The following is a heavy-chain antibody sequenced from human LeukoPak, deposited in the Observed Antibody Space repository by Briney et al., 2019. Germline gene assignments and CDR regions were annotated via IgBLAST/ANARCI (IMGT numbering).Heavy chain of an antibody. CDR3: ARQHIVVIPAALYNWFDP. D-gene: IGHD2-2*01. CDR1: GGSFSGYY. Sequence: SETLSLTCAVYGGSFSGYYWSWIRQPPGKGLEWIGEINHSGSTNYNPSLKSRVTISVDTSKNQFSLKLSSVTAADTAVYYCARQHIVVIPAALYNWFDPWGQGTLVTVSS. J-gene: IGHJ5*02. V-gene: IGHV4-34*01. CDR2: INHSGST.